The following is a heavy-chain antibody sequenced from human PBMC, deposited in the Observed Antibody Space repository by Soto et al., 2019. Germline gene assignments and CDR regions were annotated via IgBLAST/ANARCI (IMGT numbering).Heavy chain of an antibody. CDR3: ARGGGRCCSSTSLPCEGRTRGYGY. Sequence: QVQLQQWGAGLLKPSETLSLTCAVYGGSFSGYYWSWIRQPPGKGLEWIGEINHSGSTNYNPSLKSRVTISVDTSKNQFSLKLSSVTAADTAVYYCARGGGRCCSSTSLPCEGRTRGYGYWGQGTLVTVSS. J-gene: IGHJ4*02. V-gene: IGHV4-34*01. CDR1: GGSFSGYY. D-gene: IGHD2-2*01. CDR2: INHSGST.